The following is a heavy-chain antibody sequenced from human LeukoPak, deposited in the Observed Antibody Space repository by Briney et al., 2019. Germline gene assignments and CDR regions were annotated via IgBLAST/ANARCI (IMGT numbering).Heavy chain of an antibody. D-gene: IGHD5-24*01. CDR2: ISGSGGGT. J-gene: IGHJ4*02. Sequence: PGGSLRLSCAASGFTFSSYAMSWVRQAPGKGLEWVSAISGSGGGTYYADSVKGRFTIPRDNSKNTLYLQMNSLRAEDTAVYCCATSRRDGYNFDYWGQGTLVTVSS. V-gene: IGHV3-23*01. CDR3: ATSRRDGYNFDY. CDR1: GFTFSSYA.